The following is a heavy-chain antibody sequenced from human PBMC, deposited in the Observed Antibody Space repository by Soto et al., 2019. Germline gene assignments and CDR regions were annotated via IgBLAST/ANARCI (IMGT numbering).Heavy chain of an antibody. CDR3: ARDRGSGRFNYYYYGMDV. V-gene: IGHV4-61*01. CDR1: GGSVSSGSYY. CDR2: IYYSGST. Sequence: QVQLQESGPGLVKPSETLSLTCTVSGGSVSSGSYYWSWIRQPPGKGLEWIGYIYYSGSTNYNPPLKSRATISVDTSKNQFSLKLSSVTAADTAVYYCARDRGSGRFNYYYYGMDVWGQGTTVTVSS. D-gene: IGHD3-3*01. J-gene: IGHJ6*02.